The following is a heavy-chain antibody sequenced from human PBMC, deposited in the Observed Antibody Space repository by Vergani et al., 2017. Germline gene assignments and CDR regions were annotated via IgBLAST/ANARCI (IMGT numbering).Heavy chain of an antibody. D-gene: IGHD3-10*01. V-gene: IGHV3-49*04. J-gene: IGHJ6*03. CDR1: GFTFSSYA. Sequence: EVQLLESGGGLVQPGGSLRLSCAASGFTFSSYAMSWVRQAPGKGLEWVGFIRSKAYDGTTEYAASVKGRFTISRDDSKSIAYLQMNSLKTEDTGVYYCSRSLERSHPSYYYMDVWGKGTTVTVSS. CDR3: SRSLERSHPSYYYMDV. CDR2: IRSKAYDGTT.